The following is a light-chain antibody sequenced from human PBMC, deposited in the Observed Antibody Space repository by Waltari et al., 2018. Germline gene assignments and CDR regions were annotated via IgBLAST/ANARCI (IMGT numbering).Light chain of an antibody. CDR2: DAS. CDR3: HQTSSLPET. V-gene: IGKV1-39*01. Sequence: DIQMTQSPSSLSASVGDRVTITCRASQSISSYLNWYQQKPGKAPKLLIKDASQSISGVPSRFSGSGSGTDFTLTINSLEAEDAATYYCHQTSSLPETFGQGTKVEIK. J-gene: IGKJ1*01. CDR1: QSISSY.